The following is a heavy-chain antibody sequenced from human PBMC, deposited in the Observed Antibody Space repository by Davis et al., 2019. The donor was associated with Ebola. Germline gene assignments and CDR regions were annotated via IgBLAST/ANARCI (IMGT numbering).Heavy chain of an antibody. D-gene: IGHD3-10*01. V-gene: IGHV3-48*02. CDR1: GFTFSSYS. CDR3: ARDWFGETD. CDR2: ISSSSSTI. J-gene: IGHJ4*02. Sequence: GESLKISCAASGFTFSSYSMNWVRQAPGKGLEWVSYISSSSSTIYYADSVKGRFTISRENAKNSLYLQMNSPRDEDTAVYYCARDWFGETDWGQGTLVTVSS.